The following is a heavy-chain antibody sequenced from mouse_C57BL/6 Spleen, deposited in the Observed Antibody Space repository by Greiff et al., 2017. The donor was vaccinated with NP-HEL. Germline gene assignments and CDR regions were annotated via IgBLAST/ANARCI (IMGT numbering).Heavy chain of an antibody. CDR3: ARYAYGSSYTDAMDY. V-gene: IGHV1-22*01. Sequence: EVQLQQSGPELVKPGASVKMSCKASGYAFTDYNMHWVKQSHGKSLEWIGYINPNNGGTSYNQKFKGKATLTVNKSSSTAYMELRSLTSEDSAVYYCARYAYGSSYTDAMDYWGQGTSVTVSS. J-gene: IGHJ4*01. D-gene: IGHD1-1*01. CDR2: INPNNGGT. CDR1: GYAFTDYN.